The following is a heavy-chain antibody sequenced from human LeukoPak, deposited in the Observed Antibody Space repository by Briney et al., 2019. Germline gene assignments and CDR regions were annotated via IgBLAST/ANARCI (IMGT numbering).Heavy chain of an antibody. CDR3: AKERAYSSGLFDY. V-gene: IGHV3-30*02. CDR2: IRYDGSNK. CDR1: GFTFSSYG. D-gene: IGHD6-19*01. Sequence: GGSLRLSCATSGFTFSSYGMHWVRQAPGKGLEWVTFIRYDGSNKYYADSVKGRFTISRDNSKNTLYLQMNSLRADDTAVYYCAKERAYSSGLFDYWGQGTLVTVSS. J-gene: IGHJ4*02.